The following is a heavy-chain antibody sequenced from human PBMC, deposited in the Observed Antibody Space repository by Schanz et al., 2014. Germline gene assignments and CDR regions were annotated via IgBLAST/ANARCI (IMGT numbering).Heavy chain of an antibody. CDR3: VRDTDYHFDY. CDR1: GFSFSDYW. CDR2: IKKDGSEN. J-gene: IGHJ4*02. D-gene: IGHD4-17*01. V-gene: IGHV3-7*01. Sequence: EVQLVESEGGLVQPGGSLRLSCAGSGFSFSDYWMGWVRQAPGKGLEWVANIKKDGSENYYADSVKGRFIISRDNAKSSQYLQMNSLRAEDTAVYYCVRDTDYHFDYWGQGTLVTVSS.